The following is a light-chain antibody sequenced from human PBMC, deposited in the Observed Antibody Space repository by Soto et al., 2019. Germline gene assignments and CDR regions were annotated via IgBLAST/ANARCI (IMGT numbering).Light chain of an antibody. CDR1: QSVGTY. CDR2: DAS. CDR3: QQRVNWLT. J-gene: IGKJ4*01. V-gene: IGKV3-11*01. Sequence: EIVLTQSPAILSLSPGARAPLSCRASQSVGTYLDWYQQKLGQAPRLLIYDASSRATGIPARFSGSGSGTDFTLTISSLEPEDFAVYYCQQRVNWLTFGGGTKVDIK.